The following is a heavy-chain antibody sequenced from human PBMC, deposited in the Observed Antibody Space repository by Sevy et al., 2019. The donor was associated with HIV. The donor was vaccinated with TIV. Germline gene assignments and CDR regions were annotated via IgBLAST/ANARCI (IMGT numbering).Heavy chain of an antibody. Sequence: GGSLRLSCAASGFTFSSYWMTWVRQAPGKGLEWVANINRDGSTKNYVDSVKGGFTISRDNAKNSLYLEMNSLRAEDTAVYYCARDDRPSGWLFDYWGQGTLVTVSS. V-gene: IGHV3-7*01. CDR2: INRDGSTK. CDR1: GFTFSSYW. D-gene: IGHD6-19*01. CDR3: ARDDRPSGWLFDY. J-gene: IGHJ4*02.